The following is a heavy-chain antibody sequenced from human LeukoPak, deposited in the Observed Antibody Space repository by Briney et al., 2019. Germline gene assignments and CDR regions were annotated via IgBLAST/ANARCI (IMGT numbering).Heavy chain of an antibody. J-gene: IGHJ4*02. D-gene: IGHD2-2*01. V-gene: IGHV1-18*01. CDR1: GYTFTSYG. Sequence: ASVKVSCKASGYTFTSYGISWVRQAPGQGLKWMGWISAYNGNTNYAQKLQGRVTMTTDTSTSTAYMELRSLRSDDTAVYYCARDLTYCSSTSCQYYFDYWGQGTLVTVSS. CDR3: ARDLTYCSSTSCQYYFDY. CDR2: ISAYNGNT.